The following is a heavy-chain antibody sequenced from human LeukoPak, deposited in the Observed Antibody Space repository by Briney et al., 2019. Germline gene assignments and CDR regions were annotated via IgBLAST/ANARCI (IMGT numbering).Heavy chain of an antibody. V-gene: IGHV4-4*07. CDR1: GGSISSYY. Sequence: SETLALTCTVSGGSISSYYWSWIRQPAGKGLEWIGRIYTSGSTGYNPSLKSRVTMSVDTSKNQFSLKLSSVTAADTAVYYCARVDLRAAYFDYWGQGTLVTVSS. J-gene: IGHJ4*02. CDR3: ARVDLRAAYFDY. D-gene: IGHD2-15*01. CDR2: IYTSGST.